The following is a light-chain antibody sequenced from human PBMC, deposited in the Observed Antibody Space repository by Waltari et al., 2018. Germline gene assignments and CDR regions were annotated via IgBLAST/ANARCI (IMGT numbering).Light chain of an antibody. CDR3: QQYYSTPRT. J-gene: IGKJ1*01. Sequence: DIVMTQSPDSLAVSLGARATINCRSSQSVLYSSNNTNYLAWYQEKPGQPPKLLIYWASTRDSGVPDRFSGSGSGTDFTLTISSLQAEDVAVYYCQQYYSTPRTFGQGTKVEIK. V-gene: IGKV4-1*01. CDR1: QSVLYSSNNTNY. CDR2: WAS.